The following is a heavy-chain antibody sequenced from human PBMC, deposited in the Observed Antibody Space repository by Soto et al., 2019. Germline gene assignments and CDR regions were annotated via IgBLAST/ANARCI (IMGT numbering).Heavy chain of an antibody. J-gene: IGHJ6*02. CDR1: GYTFTAYG. CDR3: ARSGWNSPYYSHGLDV. D-gene: IGHD6-19*01. CDR2: ISPYNDHT. Sequence: QVHLVQSGAEVKKPGASVKVSCKTSGYTFTAYGITWVRQAQGQGLELVDWISPYNDHTKYAEKFEGRVTMTTDLSTGTASMELRSLKSDDTAVYYCARSGWNSPYYSHGLDVWGQGTTVTVSS. V-gene: IGHV1-18*01.